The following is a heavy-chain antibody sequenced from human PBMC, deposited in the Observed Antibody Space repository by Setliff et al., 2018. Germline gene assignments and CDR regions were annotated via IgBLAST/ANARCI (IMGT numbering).Heavy chain of an antibody. CDR3: AASRAYTGAVEEWFLPKTFDF. V-gene: IGHV4-34*01. D-gene: IGHD3-10*01. J-gene: IGHJ4*02. Sequence: PSETLSLTCAVYGGSFNVYFWSWIRQPPGKGLEWIGEISHSGSTKYNPSLKSRVTLSIDTSKNQFSLKLSSVTAADAALYYCAASRAYTGAVEEWFLPKTFDFWGQGSPVTVSS. CDR2: ISHSGST. CDR1: GGSFNVYF.